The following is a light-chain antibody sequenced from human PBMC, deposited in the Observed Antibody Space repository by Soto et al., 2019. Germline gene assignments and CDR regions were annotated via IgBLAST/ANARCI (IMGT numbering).Light chain of an antibody. V-gene: IGLV2-14*01. J-gene: IGLJ2*01. Sequence: QSALTQPASVSGSPGQSITISCTGTSSDVGGYNYVSWYQQHPGKAPKLMIYDVSNWPSGVSNRFSGSKSGNTASLTISGLQGEDEDDYYCSSYTSISGVVFGGGTKLTVL. CDR3: SSYTSISGVV. CDR1: SSDVGGYNY. CDR2: DVS.